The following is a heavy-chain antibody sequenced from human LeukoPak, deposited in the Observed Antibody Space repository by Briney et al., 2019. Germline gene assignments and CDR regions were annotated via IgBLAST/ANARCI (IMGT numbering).Heavy chain of an antibody. J-gene: IGHJ4*02. V-gene: IGHV3-23*01. D-gene: IGHD6-19*01. CDR1: GFTFSSYA. CDR2: ISGSGGST. CDR3: AKDRVPDSGWDIDF. Sequence: AGGSLRLSCAASGFTFSSYAMSWVRQAPGKGLEWVSSISGSGGSTYYADSVKGRFTISRDNSKNTLYLQMNSLRAEDTAVYYCAKDRVPDSGWDIDFWGQGTLVTVSS.